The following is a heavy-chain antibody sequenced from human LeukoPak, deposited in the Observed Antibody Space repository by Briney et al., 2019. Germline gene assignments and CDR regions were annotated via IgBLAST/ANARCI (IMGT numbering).Heavy chain of an antibody. CDR2: IYYSGRT. CDR1: GGSISSYY. CDR3: ARVLDLSKRGLDAFDI. V-gene: IGHV4-59*01. J-gene: IGHJ3*02. Sequence: SETLSLTCTVSGGSISSYYWSWIRQPPGKGLEWIGYIYYSGRTYYNPSLKSRVTISVDTSKKQFSLKLSSATAADTAVYYCARVLDLSKRGLDAFDIWGQGTMVTVSS. D-gene: IGHD3-16*01.